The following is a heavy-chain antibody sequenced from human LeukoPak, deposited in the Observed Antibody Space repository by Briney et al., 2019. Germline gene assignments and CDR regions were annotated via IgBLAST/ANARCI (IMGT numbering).Heavy chain of an antibody. Sequence: GGSLRLSWAVSGFSISRNWMSWVRQAPGKGLEWVANIKQVGSEEYYVDSVKGRFTISRDNAKNSLSLQMNSLRAEDTAVYYCARASIAAAPFDYWGQGTLVTVSS. CDR1: GFSISRNW. D-gene: IGHD6-25*01. CDR3: ARASIAAAPFDY. V-gene: IGHV3-7*03. J-gene: IGHJ4*02. CDR2: IKQVGSEE.